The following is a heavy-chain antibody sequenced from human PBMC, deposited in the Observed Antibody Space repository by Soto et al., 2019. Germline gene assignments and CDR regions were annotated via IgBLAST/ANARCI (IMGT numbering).Heavy chain of an antibody. CDR1: GFTFSSYG. CDR3: AKDSTLEIFDY. CDR2: ISYDGSNK. Sequence: GGSLRLSCAASGFTFSSYGMHWVRQAPGKGLEWVAVISYDGSNKYYADSVKGRFTISRDNSKNTLYLQMNSLRAEDTAVYYCAKDSTLEIFDYWGQGTLGTVSS. D-gene: IGHD3-16*01. J-gene: IGHJ4*02. V-gene: IGHV3-30*18.